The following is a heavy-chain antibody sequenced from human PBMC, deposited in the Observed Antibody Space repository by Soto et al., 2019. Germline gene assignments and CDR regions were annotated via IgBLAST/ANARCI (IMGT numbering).Heavy chain of an antibody. J-gene: IGHJ6*02. CDR2: IIPIFGTA. CDR1: GGTFTSFA. D-gene: IGHD6-6*01. V-gene: IGHV1-69*01. Sequence: QVQLVQSGAEVKNPGSSVKVSCRASGGTFTSFALSWAQQAPGQGLGGMGGIIPIFGTANYAQNCQARVTITADESTITAYMELSSLRSEDTAVYYCARDLSSSFHPSYYYYGMDVWGQGTTVTVPS. CDR3: ARDLSSSFHPSYYYYGMDV.